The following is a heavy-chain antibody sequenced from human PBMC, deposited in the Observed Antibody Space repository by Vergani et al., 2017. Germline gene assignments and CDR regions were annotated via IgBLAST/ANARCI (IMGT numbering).Heavy chain of an antibody. CDR2: IEWDDDE. D-gene: IGHD1-26*01. J-gene: IGHJ4*02. CDR1: GFSVSTSGMR. Sequence: QVTLKESGPALVKPTQTLTLTCTFSGFSVSTSGMRASWIRQPPGKALEWLARIEWDDDEFYTTSLKTRLKIAKDTSQNQVVFTMTDVDPVDTATYYCELFYRSGSSSANYWGQGILVTVSS. V-gene: IGHV2-70*04. CDR3: ELFYRSGSSSANY.